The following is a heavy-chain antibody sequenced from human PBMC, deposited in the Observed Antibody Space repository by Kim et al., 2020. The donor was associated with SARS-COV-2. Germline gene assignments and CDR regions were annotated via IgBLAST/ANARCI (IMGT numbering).Heavy chain of an antibody. Sequence: GGSLRLSCAASGFTFSSYEMNWVRQAPGKGLEWVSYISSSGSTIYYADSVKGRFTISRDNAKNSLYLQMNSLRAEDMAVYYCARELVVSYYYGSGSYTGNYYYGMDVWGQGTTVTVSS. CDR1: GFTFSSYE. CDR3: ARELVVSYYYGSGSYTGNYYYGMDV. V-gene: IGHV3-48*03. J-gene: IGHJ6*02. CDR2: ISSSGSTI. D-gene: IGHD3-10*01.